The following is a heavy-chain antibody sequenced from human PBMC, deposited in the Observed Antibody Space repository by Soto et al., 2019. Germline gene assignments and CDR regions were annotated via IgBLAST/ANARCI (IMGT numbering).Heavy chain of an antibody. D-gene: IGHD6-6*01. CDR2: ISGSDDST. J-gene: IGHJ4*02. CDR3: AKRSSSSTFDY. CDR1: GFTFSSYA. V-gene: IGHV3-23*01. Sequence: EVQLLEYGGGLVQPGESLRLSCAASGFTFSSYAMSWVGQAPGKGLEWVSVISGSDDSTYYADSVKGRFTISRDNSKNTLYLQMNSLGAEDTEVYYCAKRSSSSTFDYWGQGTLLTVSS.